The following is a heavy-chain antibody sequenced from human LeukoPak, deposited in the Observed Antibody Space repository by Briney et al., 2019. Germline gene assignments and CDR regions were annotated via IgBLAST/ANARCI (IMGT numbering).Heavy chain of an antibody. CDR2: INPNSGGT. CDR1: GDTFTGYY. J-gene: IGHJ4*02. CDR3: ARTQAAAGTEYPYYFDY. Sequence: GASVKVSCKASGDTFTGYYMHWVRQAPGQGLEWMGWINPNSGGTNYAQKFQGRVTMTRDTSISTAYMELSRLRSDDTAVYYCARTQAAAGTEYPYYFDYWGQGTLVTVSS. V-gene: IGHV1-2*02. D-gene: IGHD6-13*01.